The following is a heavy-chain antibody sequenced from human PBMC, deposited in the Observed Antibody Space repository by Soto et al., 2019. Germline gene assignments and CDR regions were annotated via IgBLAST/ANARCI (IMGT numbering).Heavy chain of an antibody. J-gene: IGHJ4*02. Sequence: PGGSLRLSCSASGFPFSTYGMHWVRQAPGKGLEWVAVISYDGSHEYYADSVKGRLTISRDNFRNTVYLQMNSLRADDTAIYYCAKVGRGTTVTPGDFWGQGTLVTVSS. D-gene: IGHD4-17*01. CDR1: GFPFSTYG. CDR3: AKVGRGTTVTPGDF. V-gene: IGHV3-30*18. CDR2: ISYDGSHE.